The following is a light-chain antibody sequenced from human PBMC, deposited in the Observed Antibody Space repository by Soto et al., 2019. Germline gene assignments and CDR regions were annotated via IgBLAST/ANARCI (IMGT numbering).Light chain of an antibody. CDR2: AAS. J-gene: IGKJ2*01. CDR1: QSISNY. Sequence: DIQMTQSPSSLYASVGDRVIITCQASQSISNYLNWYQQKPGQAPNLLIYAASTLQSGVPSRFSGSGSGTDFTLTISSLQPEDFAAYYCQQSYSTPPDTFGQGTKLEIK. V-gene: IGKV1-39*01. CDR3: QQSYSTPPDT.